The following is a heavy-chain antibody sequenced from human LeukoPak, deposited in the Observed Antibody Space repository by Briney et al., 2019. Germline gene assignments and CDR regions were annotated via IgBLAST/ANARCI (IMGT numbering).Heavy chain of an antibody. Sequence: GGSLRLSCAPSGFTLSSYDMHWVRQATRKGLEWVSAIGTAGDTYYPGSVKGRFTISRENAKNSLYLQMNSLRAGDTAVYYCARGGARYGDPTPDNWFDPWGQGTLVTVSS. J-gene: IGHJ5*02. CDR1: GFTLSSYD. D-gene: IGHD4-17*01. V-gene: IGHV3-13*01. CDR3: ARGGARYGDPTPDNWFDP. CDR2: IGTAGDT.